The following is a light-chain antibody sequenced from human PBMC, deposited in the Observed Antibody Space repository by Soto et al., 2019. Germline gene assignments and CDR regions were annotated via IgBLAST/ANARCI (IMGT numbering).Light chain of an antibody. J-gene: IGLJ2*01. CDR1: SGSVASNY. CDR3: QSYDSSNRV. CDR2: EDN. Sequence: NFMLTQPHSVSESPGKTVTISCTRSSGSVASNYVQWYQQRPGSAPTTVIYEDNQRPSGVPDRFSGSIDSSSNSASLTISGLKTEYEADYYCQSYDSSNRVFGGGPKLTVL. V-gene: IGLV6-57*04.